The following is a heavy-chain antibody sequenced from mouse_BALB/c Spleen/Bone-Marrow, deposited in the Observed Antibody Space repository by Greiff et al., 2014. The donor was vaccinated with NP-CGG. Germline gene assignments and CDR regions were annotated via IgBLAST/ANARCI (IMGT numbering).Heavy chain of an antibody. Sequence: VQLQQSGAELVKPGASVKLSCTASGFNIKDTYMHWVKQRPEQGLEWIGRIDPANGNTKYAPKFQGKATITADTSSNTAYLQLSSLTSEDTAVYCGASYYYGSGSFAYWGQGTLVTVSA. D-gene: IGHD1-1*01. CDR3: ASYYYGSGSFAY. J-gene: IGHJ3*01. CDR2: IDPANGNT. V-gene: IGHV14-3*02. CDR1: GFNIKDTY.